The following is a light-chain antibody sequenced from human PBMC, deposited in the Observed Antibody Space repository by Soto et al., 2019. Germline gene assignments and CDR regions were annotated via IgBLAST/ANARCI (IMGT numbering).Light chain of an antibody. Sequence: IQMTQSPSSLSASVGDSVTVTCRASQSINIYLNWYQQKPWKAPTLRIYGASNLQSGVPSRFTDGGSRTDFTLTISSLHPEDFATYYCQQSYRRPYTFGQGTKLEIK. CDR2: GAS. CDR3: QQSYRRPYT. V-gene: IGKV1-39*01. CDR1: QSINIY. J-gene: IGKJ2*01.